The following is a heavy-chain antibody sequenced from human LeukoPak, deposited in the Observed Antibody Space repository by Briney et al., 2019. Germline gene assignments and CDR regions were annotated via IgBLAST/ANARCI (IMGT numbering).Heavy chain of an antibody. V-gene: IGHV4-30-2*01. CDR3: ACGYYIYRFDY. D-gene: IGHD3-22*01. CDR1: GGSISSGGYS. Sequence: SETLSLTCAVSGGSISSGGYSWSWIRQPPGKGLEWIGYIYHSGSTYHNPSLKSRVTISVDRSKNQFSLKLSSVTAADTAVYYCACGYYIYRFDYWGQGTLVTVSS. J-gene: IGHJ4*02. CDR2: IYHSGST.